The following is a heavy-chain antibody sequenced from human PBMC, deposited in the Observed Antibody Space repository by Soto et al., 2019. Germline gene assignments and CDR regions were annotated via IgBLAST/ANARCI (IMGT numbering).Heavy chain of an antibody. Sequence: PGGSLRLSCSSSGFTFSSYSMNWVRQAPGKGLEWVSSISSSSSYIYYADSVKGRFTISRDNAKNSLYLQMNSLRAEDTAVYYCARDQWLRLYPQSEYYYYGMDVWGQGTTVTAP. CDR3: ARDQWLRLYPQSEYYYYGMDV. V-gene: IGHV3-21*01. D-gene: IGHD5-12*01. CDR2: ISSSSSYI. J-gene: IGHJ6*02. CDR1: GFTFSSYS.